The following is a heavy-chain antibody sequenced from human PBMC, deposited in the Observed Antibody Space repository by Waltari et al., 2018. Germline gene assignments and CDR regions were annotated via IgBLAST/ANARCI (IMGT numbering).Heavy chain of an antibody. CDR2: INHSGST. Sequence: QVQLQQWGAGLLKPSETLSLTCAVYGGSFSGYYWSWIRQPPGKGLEWIGEINHSGSTNYNPSLKSRVTRSVDTSKNQFSLKLSSVTAADTAVYYCARKRITMVRGVILYYYGMDVWGQGTTVTVSS. V-gene: IGHV4-34*01. CDR1: GGSFSGYY. J-gene: IGHJ6*02. CDR3: ARKRITMVRGVILYYYGMDV. D-gene: IGHD3-10*01.